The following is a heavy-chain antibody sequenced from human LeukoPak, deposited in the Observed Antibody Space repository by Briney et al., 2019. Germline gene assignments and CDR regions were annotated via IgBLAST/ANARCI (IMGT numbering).Heavy chain of an antibody. Sequence: GGSLRLSCAASGFTFSSYWMHWVRQAPGKGLVWVSRINSDGSSTMHADSVKGRFTISRDNAKNTLYLEMNSLGDEDTAVYYCARGPIDARSGYLNYWGQGTLVTVSS. CDR1: GFTFSSYW. CDR3: ARGPIDARSGYLNY. J-gene: IGHJ4*02. D-gene: IGHD3-22*01. V-gene: IGHV3-74*03. CDR2: INSDGSST.